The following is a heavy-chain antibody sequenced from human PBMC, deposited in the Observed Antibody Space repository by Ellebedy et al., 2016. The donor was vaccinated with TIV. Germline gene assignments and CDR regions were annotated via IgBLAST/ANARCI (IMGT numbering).Heavy chain of an antibody. D-gene: IGHD3-22*01. CDR1: GFTFSSYG. CDR2: IWYDGSNK. J-gene: IGHJ4*02. Sequence: GESLKISCAASGFTFSSYGMHWVRQAPGKGLEWVAVIWYDGSNKYYADSVKGRFTISRDNSKNTLYLQMNSLRAEDTAVYYCARGHLLYYDSSGFDYWGQGTLVTVPS. CDR3: ARGHLLYYDSSGFDY. V-gene: IGHV3-33*01.